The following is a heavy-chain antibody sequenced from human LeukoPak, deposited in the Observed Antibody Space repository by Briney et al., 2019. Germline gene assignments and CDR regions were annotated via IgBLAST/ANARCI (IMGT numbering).Heavy chain of an antibody. CDR3: ARVYHNCGGDCYPYFDY. D-gene: IGHD2-21*01. Sequence: ASVKVSCKASGYTFTGYYMYWVRQAPGQGLEWMGWINPNSGGTNYAQKFQGRVTMTRDTSISTAYMELSRLRSDDTAVYYCARVYHNCGGDCYPYFDYWGQGTLVTVSS. V-gene: IGHV1-2*02. CDR2: INPNSGGT. CDR1: GYTFTGYY. J-gene: IGHJ4*02.